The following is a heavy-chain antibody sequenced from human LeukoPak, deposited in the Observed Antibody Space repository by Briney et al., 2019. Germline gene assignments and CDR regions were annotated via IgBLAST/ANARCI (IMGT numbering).Heavy chain of an antibody. D-gene: IGHD3-3*01. CDR1: GGSFTGSY. J-gene: IGHJ5*02. Sequence: SEALSLTCAVHGGSFTGSYWSWIRQPPGKGLEWIGQIYHSGSTNNNPSLKSRVTISVDTSKNQFSLKLSSVTAADTAVYYCARGLRCAFWSGYSTFDPWGQGTLVTVSS. CDR3: ARGLRCAFWSGYSTFDP. V-gene: IGHV4-34*01. CDR2: IYHSGST.